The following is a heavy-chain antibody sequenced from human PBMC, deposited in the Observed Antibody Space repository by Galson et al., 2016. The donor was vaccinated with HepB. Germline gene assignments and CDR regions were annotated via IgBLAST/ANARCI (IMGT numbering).Heavy chain of an antibody. CDR1: GYAFGTYG. J-gene: IGHJ4*02. CDR3: ARTHANNALLSSQLDV. V-gene: IGHV1-18*04. CDR2: ISNYNGST. Sequence: SVKVSCKASGYAFGTYGISWVRRTPGHGLEWIGWISNYNGSTKYAQKFQGRVSMATETSTHTASMDLRSLTFDDTAVYYCARTHANNALLSSQLDVLGQGSLVTVSS. D-gene: IGHD1/OR15-1a*01.